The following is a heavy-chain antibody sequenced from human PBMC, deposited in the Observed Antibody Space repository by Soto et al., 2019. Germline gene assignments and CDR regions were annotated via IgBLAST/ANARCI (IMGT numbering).Heavy chain of an antibody. CDR3: ARDLGGSSGPYFDY. CDR1: GFTFSSYA. CDR2: ISSNGGST. D-gene: IGHD3-22*01. Sequence: EVPLVESGGGLVQPGGSLRLSCAASGFTFSSYAMHWVRQAPGKGLEYVSAISSNGGSTYYANSVKGRFTISRDNSKNTLYLQMGSLRAEDMAVYYCARDLGGSSGPYFDYWGQGTLVTVSS. J-gene: IGHJ4*02. V-gene: IGHV3-64*01.